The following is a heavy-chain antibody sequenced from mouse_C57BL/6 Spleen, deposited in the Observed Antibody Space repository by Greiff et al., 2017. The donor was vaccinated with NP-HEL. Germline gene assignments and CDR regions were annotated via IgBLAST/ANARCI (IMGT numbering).Heavy chain of an antibody. J-gene: IGHJ2*01. CDR3: ARRGLRGYFDY. V-gene: IGHV1-52*01. CDR1: GYTFTSYW. D-gene: IGHD2-4*01. CDR2: IDPSDSET. Sequence: VQLQQPGAELVRPGSSVKLSCKASGYTFTSYWMHWVKQRPIQGLEWIGNIDPSDSETHYNQKFKDKATLTVDKSSSTAYMQLSSLTSEDSAVYYCARRGLRGYFDYWGQGTTLTVSS.